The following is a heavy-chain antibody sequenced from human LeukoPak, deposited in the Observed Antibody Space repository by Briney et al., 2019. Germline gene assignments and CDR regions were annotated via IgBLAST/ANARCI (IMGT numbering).Heavy chain of an antibody. D-gene: IGHD3-16*01. CDR3: GRIMDTLGVQFDF. J-gene: IGHJ4*02. V-gene: IGHV3-7*01. CDR1: GFNFNKYW. Sequence: PGGSLRLSCVVSGFNFNKYWMSWVRQAPGKGLEWVATMRQDGGEIYYVDSVRGRFTISRDNAKNSLYLQMNSLRGEDTAMYYCGRIMDTLGVQFDFWGQGTLVTVSS. CDR2: MRQDGGEI.